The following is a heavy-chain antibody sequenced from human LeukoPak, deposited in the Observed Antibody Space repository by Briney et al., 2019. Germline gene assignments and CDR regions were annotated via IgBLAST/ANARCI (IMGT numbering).Heavy chain of an antibody. D-gene: IGHD2-8*02. CDR3: ARVPWSYYYYYYMDV. CDR1: GGSITSYH. CDR2: IYYSGSS. J-gene: IGHJ6*03. V-gene: IGHV4-59*01. Sequence: SETLSLTCTVSGGSITSYHWSWIRQPPGKGLEWLGYIYYSGSSNYNPSLKSRVTMSADTSKNQFSLKLSSVTAADTAVYYCARVPWSYYYYYYMDVWGKGTTVTVSS.